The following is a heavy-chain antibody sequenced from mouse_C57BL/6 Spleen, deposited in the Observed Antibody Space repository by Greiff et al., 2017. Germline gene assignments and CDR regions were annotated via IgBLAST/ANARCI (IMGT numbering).Heavy chain of an antibody. CDR2: IDPEDGET. CDR3: AREDPEGGGNFPFAY. CDR1: GFNIKDYY. V-gene: IGHV14-2*01. D-gene: IGHD2-1*01. Sequence: VQLKQSGAELVKPGASVKLSCTASGFNIKDYYMHWVKQRTEQGLEWIGRIDPEDGETKYAPKFQGKATITADTSSNTAYLQLSSLTSEDTAVYYWAREDPEGGGNFPFAYWGQGTLVTVSA. J-gene: IGHJ3*01.